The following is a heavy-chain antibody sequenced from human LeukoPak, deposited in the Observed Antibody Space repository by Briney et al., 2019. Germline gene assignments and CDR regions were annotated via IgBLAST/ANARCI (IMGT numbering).Heavy chain of an antibody. Sequence: GGSLRLSCAASGFTFSSYGMHWVRQAPGKGLEWVAVIWYDGSNKYYADSVKGRFTISRDNAKNTVSLQMDSLRAEDTGVYYCARAPSEVGGYYPEYFRHWGQGTLVTVSS. CDR1: GFTFSSYG. CDR2: IWYDGSNK. J-gene: IGHJ1*01. D-gene: IGHD3-22*01. CDR3: ARAPSEVGGYYPEYFRH. V-gene: IGHV3-33*01.